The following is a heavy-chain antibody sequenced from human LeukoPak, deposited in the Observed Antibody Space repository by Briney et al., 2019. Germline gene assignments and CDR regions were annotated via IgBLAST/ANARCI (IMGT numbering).Heavy chain of an antibody. V-gene: IGHV1-69*06. J-gene: IGHJ6*03. CDR1: GGTFTGYA. CDR3: ARVWPAYYDFWSGYFYYMDV. Sequence: ASVKVSCKASGGTFTGYAISWVRQAPGQGLEWMGGIIPIFGTANYAQKFQGRVTITADKSTSTAYMELSSLRSEDTAVYYCARVWPAYYDFWSGYFYYMDVWGKGTTVTVSS. D-gene: IGHD3-3*01. CDR2: IIPIFGTA.